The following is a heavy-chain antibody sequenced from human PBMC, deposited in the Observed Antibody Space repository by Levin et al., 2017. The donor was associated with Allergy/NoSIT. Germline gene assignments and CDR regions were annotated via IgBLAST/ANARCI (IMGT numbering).Heavy chain of an antibody. Sequence: GGSLRLSCAASGFTFRFYAMSWVRQAPGKGLEWVSGISGSDGSTYYADSVKGRFTISRDDSKNTLYLQVKSLKAEDTAIYYCAKDLRDRSRGSYGNWGQGTLVTVSS. J-gene: IGHJ4*02. CDR1: GFTFRFYA. CDR3: AKDLRDRSRGSYGN. CDR2: ISGSDGST. D-gene: IGHD1-26*01. V-gene: IGHV3-23*01.